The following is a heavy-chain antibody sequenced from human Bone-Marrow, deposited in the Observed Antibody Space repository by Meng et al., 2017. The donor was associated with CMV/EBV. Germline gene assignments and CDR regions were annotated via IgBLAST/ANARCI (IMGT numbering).Heavy chain of an antibody. V-gene: IGHV3-30-3*01. D-gene: IGHD6-19*01. CDR2: ISYDGSNK. J-gene: IGHJ4*02. CDR3: ATVPGIAMAGPDY. Sequence: AAAGFTFSSYAMHWVRQAPGKGLEWVAVISYDGSNKYYADSVKGRFTISRDNSKKTLYLQMNSLRAEDTAVYYCATVPGIAMAGPDYWGQGTLVTVSS. CDR1: GFTFSSYA.